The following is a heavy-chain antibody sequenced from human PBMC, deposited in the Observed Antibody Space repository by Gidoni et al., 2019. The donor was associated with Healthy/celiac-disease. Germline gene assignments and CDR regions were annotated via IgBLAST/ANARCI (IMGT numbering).Heavy chain of an antibody. V-gene: IGHV1-69*01. Sequence: QVQLVQSGAEVKKPGSSVKVSCKASGGTFSSYAISWVQQAPGQGLEWMGGIIPIFGTANYAQKFQGRVTITADESTSTAYMELSSLRSEDTAVYYCASSDCSGGSCSVHYYYYYGMDVWGQGTTVTVS. CDR1: GGTFSSYA. J-gene: IGHJ6*02. D-gene: IGHD2-15*01. CDR2: IIPIFGTA. CDR3: ASSDCSGGSCSVHYYYYYGMDV.